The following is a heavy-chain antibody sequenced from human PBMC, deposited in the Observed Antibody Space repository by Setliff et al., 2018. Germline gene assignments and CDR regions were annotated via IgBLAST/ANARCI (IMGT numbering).Heavy chain of an antibody. V-gene: IGHV4-31*03. CDR2: IYYSGST. J-gene: IGHJ6*04. CDR3: AREVGYYDSSGYPDV. Sequence: SETLSLTCTVSGGSINSGGYYWSWIRQHPGKGLEWIGYIYYSGSTYYNPSLKSRVTISVDTSKNQFSLKLSSVTAADTAVYYCAREVGYYDSSGYPDVWGKGTTVTVSS. D-gene: IGHD3-22*01. CDR1: GGSINSGGYY.